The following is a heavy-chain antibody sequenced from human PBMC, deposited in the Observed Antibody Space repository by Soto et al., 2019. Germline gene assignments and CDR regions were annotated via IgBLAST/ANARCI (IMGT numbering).Heavy chain of an antibody. CDR2: IKSKTDGGTT. J-gene: IGHJ6*02. CDR1: GVTFSNAW. CDR3: TTDPGASGYSYYYGMDV. V-gene: IGHV3-15*01. Sequence: AESLRLSCAASGVTFSNAWMSWVRQAPGKGLEWVGRIKSKTDGGTTDYAAPVKGRFTISRDDSKNTLYLQMNSLKTEDTAVYYCTTDPGASGYSYYYGMDVWGQGTTVTVSS. D-gene: IGHD3-22*01.